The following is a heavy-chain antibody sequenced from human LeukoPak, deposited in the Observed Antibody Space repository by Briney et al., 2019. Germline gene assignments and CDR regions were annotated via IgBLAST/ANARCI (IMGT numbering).Heavy chain of an antibody. CDR3: ARGSGIVANYFDY. J-gene: IGHJ4*02. CDR1: GGSISSYY. D-gene: IGHD3-16*02. V-gene: IGHV4-59*01. CDR2: IYYSGST. Sequence: SETLSLTCTVSGGSISSYYWSWIRQPPGKGLEWIGYIYYSGSTNYNPSLKSRVTISVDTSKNQFSLKLSSVTAADTAVYYCARGSGIVANYFDYWGQGTLVTASS.